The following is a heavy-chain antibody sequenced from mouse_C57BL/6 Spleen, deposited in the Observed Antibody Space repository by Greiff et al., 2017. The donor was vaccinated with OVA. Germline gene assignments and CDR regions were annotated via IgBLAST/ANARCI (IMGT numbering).Heavy chain of an antibody. CDR2: ISSGSSTI. CDR3: AYDYYAMDY. CDR1: GFTFSDYG. V-gene: IGHV5-17*01. J-gene: IGHJ4*01. Sequence: EVKLVESGRGLVKPGGSLKLSCAASGFTFSDYGMHWVRQAPEKGLEWVAYISSGSSTIYYADTVKGRFTISRDNAKNTLFLQMTSLRSEDTAMYYCAYDYYAMDYWGQGTSVTVSS.